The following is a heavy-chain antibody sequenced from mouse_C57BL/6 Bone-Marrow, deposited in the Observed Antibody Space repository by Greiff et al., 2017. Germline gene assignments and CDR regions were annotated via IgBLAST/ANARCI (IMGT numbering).Heavy chain of an antibody. V-gene: IGHV1-78*01. CDR3: ARSGDYDGYYYAMDY. CDR2: IYPRDGST. CDR1: GYTFTDHT. J-gene: IGHJ4*01. D-gene: IGHD2-4*01. Sequence: QVQLQQSDAELVKPGASVKISCKVSGYTFTDHTIHWMKQRPEQGLEWIGYIYPRDGSTKYNEKFKGKATLTADKSSSTAYMQLNSLTSEASAVYFCARSGDYDGYYYAMDYWGQGTSVTVSS.